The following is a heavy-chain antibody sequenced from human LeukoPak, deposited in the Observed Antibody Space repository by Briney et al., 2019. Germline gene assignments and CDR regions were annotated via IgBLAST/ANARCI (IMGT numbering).Heavy chain of an antibody. D-gene: IGHD3-16*02. V-gene: IGHV4-39*01. Sequence: SETLSLTCTVSGGSISSSSYYWGWIRQPPGKGLEWIGSIYYSGSTYYNPSLKSRVTISVDTSKNQFSLKLSSVTAADTAVYYCASENWAYDYIWGSYRYGNWFDPWGQGTLVTVSS. J-gene: IGHJ5*02. CDR3: ASENWAYDYIWGSYRYGNWFDP. CDR1: GGSISSSSYY. CDR2: IYYSGST.